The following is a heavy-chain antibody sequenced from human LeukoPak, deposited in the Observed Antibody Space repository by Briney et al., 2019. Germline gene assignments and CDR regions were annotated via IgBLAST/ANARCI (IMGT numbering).Heavy chain of an antibody. D-gene: IGHD4-17*01. CDR1: GYTFTSYG. CDR3: ARDRGLTTVTTSRPKNWFDP. CDR2: ISAYNGNT. Sequence: ASVKVSCKASGYTFTSYGISWVRQAPGQGLEWMGWISAYNGNTNYAQKLQGRVTMTRDTSISTAYMELSRLRSDDTAVYYCARDRGLTTVTTSRPKNWFDPWGQGTLVTVSS. V-gene: IGHV1-18*01. J-gene: IGHJ5*02.